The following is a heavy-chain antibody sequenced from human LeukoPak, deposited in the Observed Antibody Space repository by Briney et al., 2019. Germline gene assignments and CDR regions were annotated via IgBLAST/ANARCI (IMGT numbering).Heavy chain of an antibody. CDR3: ARDIVVVAATARATPRYFDY. J-gene: IGHJ4*02. CDR2: INPSGGST. CDR1: GYTFTSYY. Sequence: ASVKVSCKASGYTFTSYYMHWVRQAPGQGLEWMGIINPSGGSTSYAQKFQGRVTMTRDTSTSTVCMELSSLRSEDTAVYYCARDIVVVAATARATPRYFDYWGQGTLVTVSS. V-gene: IGHV1-46*01. D-gene: IGHD2-15*01.